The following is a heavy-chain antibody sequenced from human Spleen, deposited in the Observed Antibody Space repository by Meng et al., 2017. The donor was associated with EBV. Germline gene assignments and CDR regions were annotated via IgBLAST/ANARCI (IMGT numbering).Heavy chain of an antibody. Sequence: LLVEXXGALVQPGXSLRLSCAASGFTFSRYWMHCVRQVPGEGRVWVSRINEHGSITNYADSVKGRFTISRDNARNTLYLQMNSLRAEDIGLYFCSRDLAGSDDSWGQGTLVTVSS. V-gene: IGHV3-74*01. D-gene: IGHD1-14*01. CDR2: INEHGSIT. CDR3: SRDLAGSDDS. CDR1: GFTFSRYW. J-gene: IGHJ5*01.